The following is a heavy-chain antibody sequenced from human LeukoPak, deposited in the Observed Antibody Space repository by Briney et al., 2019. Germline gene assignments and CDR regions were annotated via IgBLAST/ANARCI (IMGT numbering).Heavy chain of an antibody. CDR3: ARRIVGPTGHAFDI. CDR1: GFTFDDYA. J-gene: IGHJ3*02. D-gene: IGHD1-26*01. Sequence: GGSLRLSCAASGFTFDDYAMHWVRQAPGKGLEWVSGISWNSGSIGYADSVKGRFTISRDNAKSSLYLQMNSLRAEDTAIYYCARRIVGPTGHAFDIWGQGTMVTVSS. CDR2: ISWNSGSI. V-gene: IGHV3-9*01.